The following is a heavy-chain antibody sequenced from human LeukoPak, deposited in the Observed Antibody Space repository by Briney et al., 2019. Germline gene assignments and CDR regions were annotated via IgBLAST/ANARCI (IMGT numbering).Heavy chain of an antibody. CDR1: GFTFSSYW. CDR2: INSDGSST. J-gene: IGHJ6*03. D-gene: IGHD1-26*01. V-gene: IGHV3-74*01. CDR3: ARDQVGATTYYYYYMDV. Sequence: PGGSLRLSCAASGFTFSSYWMHWVRQAPGKGLVWVSRINSDGSSTSYADSVKGRFTISRDNAKNTLYLQMNSPRAEDTAVYYCARDQVGATTYYYYYMDVWGKGTTVTISS.